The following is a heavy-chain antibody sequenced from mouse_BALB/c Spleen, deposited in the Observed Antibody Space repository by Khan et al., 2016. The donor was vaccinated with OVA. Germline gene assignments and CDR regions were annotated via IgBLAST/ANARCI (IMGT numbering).Heavy chain of an antibody. CDR2: ISTYYGDA. V-gene: IGHV1S137*01. CDR3: GRGGGGDRFLY. CDR1: GYTFTDFT. Sequence: QVQLKQSGTELVRPGVSVKISCKGSGYTFTDFTMHWMKQSHAMSLEWIGVISTYYGDADYNQKFKGKATMTVDKSSNTAYMDLPRLTSEDSAIFYCGRGGGGDRFLYWGQGTLVTVSA. J-gene: IGHJ3*01.